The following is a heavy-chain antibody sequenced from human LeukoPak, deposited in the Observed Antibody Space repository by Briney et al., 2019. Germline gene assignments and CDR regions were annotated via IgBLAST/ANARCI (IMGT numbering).Heavy chain of an antibody. CDR2: LYFSGST. D-gene: IGHD2-8*01. V-gene: IGHV4-39*01. CDR1: GDSISSSDYF. CDR3: ARHRSHHGWFDP. J-gene: IGHJ5*02. Sequence: SETLSLTCTVSGDSISSSDYFWSWIRQPPGRGLEFVGCLYFSGSTYYNSSLNGRVTISVDTSKNQFSLNLYSMTAADTALYFCARHRSHHGWFDPWGQGTLVTVSS.